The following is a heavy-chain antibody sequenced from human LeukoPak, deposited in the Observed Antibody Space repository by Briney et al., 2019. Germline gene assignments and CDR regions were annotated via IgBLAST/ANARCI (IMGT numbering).Heavy chain of an antibody. V-gene: IGHV4-59*01. CDR2: IYYSGST. J-gene: IGHJ6*02. Sequence: PSETLSLTCTVSGGSISSYYWSWIRQPPGKGLEWLGYIYYSGSTNYNPSLKSRVTISVDMFKNQFSLKLTSVTAADTAVYYCARLRSGMDVWGQGTTVTVSS. CDR3: ARLRSGMDV. CDR1: GGSISSYY.